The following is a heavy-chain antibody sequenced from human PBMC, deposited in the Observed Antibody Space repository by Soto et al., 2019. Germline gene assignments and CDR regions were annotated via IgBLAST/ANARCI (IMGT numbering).Heavy chain of an antibody. CDR2: ISGSGDST. CDR3: AKAPYGGFTY. D-gene: IGHD3-10*01. V-gene: IGHV3-23*01. Sequence: EVRLLESGGGLVQPGGSLRLSCAASGFTFSVYAMSWVRQAPGKGLEWVSGISGSGDSTHYADSVKGRFTVSRDNSKSMLYLQTNSLGAEDTAIYYCAKAPYGGFTYWGQGNLVTVSS. J-gene: IGHJ4*02. CDR1: GFTFSVYA.